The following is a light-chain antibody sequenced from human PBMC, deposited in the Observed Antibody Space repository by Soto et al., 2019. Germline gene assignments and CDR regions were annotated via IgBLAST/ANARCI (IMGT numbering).Light chain of an antibody. Sequence: EIVLTQSPGTLALSPGERATLSCRASQSVSSGYLAWYKQKPGQAPRLLIYGASSRATGIPDRFSGSGSGTDFTLTISSLEAEDFAIYYCQQRSNWPPITFGQGTRLEIK. J-gene: IGKJ5*01. V-gene: IGKV3D-20*02. CDR3: QQRSNWPPIT. CDR1: QSVSSGY. CDR2: GAS.